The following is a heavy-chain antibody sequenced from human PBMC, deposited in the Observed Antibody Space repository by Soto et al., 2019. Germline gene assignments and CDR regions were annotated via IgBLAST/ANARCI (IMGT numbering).Heavy chain of an antibody. V-gene: IGHV4-39*01. Sequence: QLQLQESGPGLVKPSETLSLTCTVSGGSISSSEYYWGWIRQPPGKGLEWIGSIYYSGSTYYNPSLKSRVTISIASSKKEFSLKPTSVTAADTALYYCARHASAYYVSWGQGTLVTVSS. CDR2: IYYSGST. J-gene: IGHJ5*02. D-gene: IGHD3-3*01. CDR3: ARHASAYYVS. CDR1: GGSISSSEYY.